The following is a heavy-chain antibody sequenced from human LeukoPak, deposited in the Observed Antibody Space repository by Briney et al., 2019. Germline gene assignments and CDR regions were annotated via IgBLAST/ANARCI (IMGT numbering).Heavy chain of an antibody. J-gene: IGHJ4*02. V-gene: IGHV1-2*02. D-gene: IGHD5-18*01. Sequence: ASVKVSCKASGYTFTGYYMHWVRQAPGQGLEWMGWINPNSGGTNYAQKFQGRVTMTRDTSISTAYMELSRPRSDDTAVYYCARDFSSTWIQLWELFDYWGQGTLVTVSS. CDR1: GYTFTGYY. CDR2: INPNSGGT. CDR3: ARDFSSTWIQLWELFDY.